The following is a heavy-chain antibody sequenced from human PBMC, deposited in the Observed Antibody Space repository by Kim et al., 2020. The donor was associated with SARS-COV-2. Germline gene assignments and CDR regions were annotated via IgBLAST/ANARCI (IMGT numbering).Heavy chain of an antibody. V-gene: IGHV3-30*18. Sequence: GGSLRLSCAASGFTFSSYGMHWVRQAPGKGLEWVAVISYDGSNKYYADSVKGRFTISRDNSKNTLYLQMNSLRAEDTAVYYCAKGIRLYYDSSGYTPPPDYGMDVWGQGTTVTVSS. D-gene: IGHD3-22*01. CDR3: AKGIRLYYDSSGYTPPPDYGMDV. J-gene: IGHJ6*02. CDR2: ISYDGSNK. CDR1: GFTFSSYG.